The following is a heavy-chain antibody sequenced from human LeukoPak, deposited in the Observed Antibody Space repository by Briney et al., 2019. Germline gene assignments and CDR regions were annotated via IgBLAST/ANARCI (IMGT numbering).Heavy chain of an antibody. D-gene: IGHD2-15*01. V-gene: IGHV4-30-2*01. CDR2: IYHSGSP. Sequence: SETLSLTCAVSGVSFSSGVYSGIWIRQPPGKGLEGIEYIYHSGSPYYNPSVKSRVTISVDRSHNQSSLKLSSVTAADTAVYYCARSEGGRGAFAIWGQGTMVSVSS. CDR3: ARSEGGRGAFAI. CDR1: GVSFSSGVYS. J-gene: IGHJ3*02.